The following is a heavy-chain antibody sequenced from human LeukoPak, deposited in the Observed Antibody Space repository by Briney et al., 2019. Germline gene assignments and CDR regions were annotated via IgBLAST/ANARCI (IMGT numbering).Heavy chain of an antibody. Sequence: SETLSLTCTVSGGSISSSSYYWGWIRQPPGRGLEWIGSIYYSGSTYYNPSLKSRVTISVDTSKNQFSLKLSSVTAADTAVYYCARGQPYSSGWYSYYYYYMDVWGKGTTVTVSS. CDR1: GGSISSSSYY. V-gene: IGHV4-39*07. CDR3: ARGQPYSSGWYSYYYYYMDV. D-gene: IGHD6-19*01. CDR2: IYYSGST. J-gene: IGHJ6*03.